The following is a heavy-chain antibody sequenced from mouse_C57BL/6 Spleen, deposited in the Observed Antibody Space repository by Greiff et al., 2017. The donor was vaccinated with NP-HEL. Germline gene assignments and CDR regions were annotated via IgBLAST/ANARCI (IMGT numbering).Heavy chain of an antibody. D-gene: IGHD1-1*01. J-gene: IGHJ3*01. CDR3: ARNYYGSSYGGRAWFAY. Sequence: EVQGVESGGGLVKPGGSLKLSCAASGFTFSDYGMHWVRQAPEKGLEWVAYISSGSSTIYYADTVKGRFTISRDNAKNTLFLQMTSLRSEDTAMYYCARNYYGSSYGGRAWFAYWGQGTLVTVSA. CDR1: GFTFSDYG. CDR2: ISSGSSTI. V-gene: IGHV5-17*01.